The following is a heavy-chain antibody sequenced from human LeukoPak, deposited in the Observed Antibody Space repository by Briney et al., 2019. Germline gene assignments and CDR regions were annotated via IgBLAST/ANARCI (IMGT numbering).Heavy chain of an antibody. CDR1: GYTFTGYY. V-gene: IGHV1-2*02. CDR2: INPNSGGT. CDR3: ARVIGRSDYGDYWDAFYI. Sequence: ASVKVSCKASGYTFTGYYMHWVRQPPGQGLEWMGCINPNSGGTNYAQKFQGRVTITRDTSISTAYMELSRLRSDGTAVYYCARVIGRSDYGDYWDAFYIWGEGTMVTVSS. J-gene: IGHJ3*02. D-gene: IGHD4-17*01.